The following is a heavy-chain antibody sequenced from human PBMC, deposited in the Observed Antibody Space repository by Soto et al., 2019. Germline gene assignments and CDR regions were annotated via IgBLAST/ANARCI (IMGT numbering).Heavy chain of an antibody. CDR3: ARDRGVAPPVAGNTHYYYYMDV. CDR2: ISGLNGNT. V-gene: IGHV1-18*01. CDR1: GYSFTNYG. D-gene: IGHD6-19*01. J-gene: IGHJ6*03. Sequence: QDQLVQSGAEVKKPGASVTVSCKASGYSFTNYGITWVRQAPGQGLEWMGWISGLNGNTHYAQKRQGRVTMTTAASTSTAYMELRSLRADDTAVYYCARDRGVAPPVAGNTHYYYYMDVWGKGTTVTVSS.